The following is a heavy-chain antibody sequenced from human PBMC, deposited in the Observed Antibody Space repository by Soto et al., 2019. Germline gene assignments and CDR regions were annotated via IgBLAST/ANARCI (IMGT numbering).Heavy chain of an antibody. CDR2: ISGSGGST. J-gene: IGHJ4*02. D-gene: IGHD6-13*01. Sequence: GGSLRLSCAASGFTFSSYAMSWVRQAPGKGLEWVSAISGSGGSTYYADSVKGRFTISRDNSKNTLYLQMNSLRAEDTAVYYCAKDTKVWQQPGPSQYYFDYWGQGTLVTVSS. CDR3: AKDTKVWQQPGPSQYYFDY. V-gene: IGHV3-23*01. CDR1: GFTFSSYA.